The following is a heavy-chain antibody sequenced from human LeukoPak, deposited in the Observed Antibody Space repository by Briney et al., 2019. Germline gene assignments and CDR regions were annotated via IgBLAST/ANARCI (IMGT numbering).Heavy chain of an antibody. J-gene: IGHJ5*02. CDR1: GFTFSSYW. CDR3: ARVVGATTDSWFDP. Sequence: GGSLRLSCAASGFTFSSYWMSWVRQAPGKGLEWVANIKQDGSEKYYVDSVKGRFTISRDNAKNSLYLQMNSLRAEDTAVYYCARVVGATTDSWFDPWGQGTLVTVSS. D-gene: IGHD1-26*01. V-gene: IGHV3-7*01. CDR2: IKQDGSEK.